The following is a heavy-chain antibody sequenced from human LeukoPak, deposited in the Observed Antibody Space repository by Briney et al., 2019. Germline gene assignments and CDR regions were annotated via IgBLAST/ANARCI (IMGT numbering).Heavy chain of an antibody. Sequence: GGSLRLSCAASGFTFSDYWMSWVRQAPGRGLEWVANVKQDGGEKHYIDSVKGRFTISRDNAKNSLYLQMNSLRAEDTAVYYCARERLLGQFDYWGQGTLVTVSS. CDR3: ARERLLGQFDY. J-gene: IGHJ4*02. CDR2: VKQDGGEK. CDR1: GFTFSDYW. V-gene: IGHV3-7*01. D-gene: IGHD3-22*01.